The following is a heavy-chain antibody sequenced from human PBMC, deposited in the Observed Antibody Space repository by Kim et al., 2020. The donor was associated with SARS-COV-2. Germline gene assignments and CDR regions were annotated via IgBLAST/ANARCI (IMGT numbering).Heavy chain of an antibody. CDR2: ISDDGITK. CDR3: ARFGTGEFDY. CDR1: GFTFSRYA. V-gene: IGHV3-30-3*01. J-gene: IGHJ4*02. D-gene: IGHD1-1*01. Sequence: GGSLRLSCAASGFTFSRYAVHWVRQAPGRGLEWLAVISDDGITKYYADSVKGRFTISRDNSKNTLYLLMNSLRAEDTAVYYCARFGTGEFDYWGQGTLVTVSS.